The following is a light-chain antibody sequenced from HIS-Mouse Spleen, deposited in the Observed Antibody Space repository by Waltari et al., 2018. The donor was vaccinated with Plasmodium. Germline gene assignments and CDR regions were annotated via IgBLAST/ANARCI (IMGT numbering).Light chain of an antibody. CDR2: DAS. Sequence: ELVLTQSPATLSLSPGERATLSCRASQGVSSSLAWYQQKPGQAPRLLIYDASNRATGIPARFSGSGSGTDFTLTISSLEPEDFAVYYCQQRSNWPPLTFGGGTKVEIK. CDR1: QGVSSS. CDR3: QQRSNWPPLT. J-gene: IGKJ4*01. V-gene: IGKV3-11*01.